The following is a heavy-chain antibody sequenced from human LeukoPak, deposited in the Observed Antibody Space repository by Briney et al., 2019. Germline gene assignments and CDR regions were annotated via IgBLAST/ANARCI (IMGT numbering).Heavy chain of an antibody. CDR3: TLSVDSSGWDFDY. V-gene: IGHV3-73*01. D-gene: IGHD6-19*01. J-gene: IGHJ4*02. Sequence: GGSLKLSHAPSGLPFSGSAMHWARQASGKGLVWVGCIRGKANSYATAYAASLKGRFTISRDDSKNTAYLQMNSLKTEDTALYYCTLSVDSSGWDFDYWGQGTLVTVSS. CDR1: GLPFSGSA. CDR2: IRGKANSYAT.